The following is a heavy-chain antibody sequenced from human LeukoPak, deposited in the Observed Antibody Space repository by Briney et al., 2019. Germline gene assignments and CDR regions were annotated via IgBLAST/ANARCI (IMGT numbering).Heavy chain of an antibody. D-gene: IGHD5-12*01. CDR2: ISGYNGNT. J-gene: IGHJ4*02. Sequence: ASVKVSCKASGYTFTNYGISWVRQAPGQGLEWMGWISGYNGNTNYAQKFQGRVTMTTDTSTSTAYMELRSLRSDDPAVYYCARESGYSFDYWGQGTLVTVSS. CDR3: ARESGYSFDY. CDR1: GYTFTNYG. V-gene: IGHV1-18*01.